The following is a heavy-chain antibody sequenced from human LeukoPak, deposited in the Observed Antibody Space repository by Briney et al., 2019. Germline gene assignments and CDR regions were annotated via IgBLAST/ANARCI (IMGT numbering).Heavy chain of an antibody. CDR3: AKDYGSGEIIDY. Sequence: ASVKVSCKASGYTFTSYYMHWVRQAPGQGLEWMGIINPSGGNTSYAQKFQGRVTMTRDTSTSTVYMELNSLRSEDTAVYYCAKDYGSGEIIDYWGQGTLVTVSS. CDR2: INPSGGNT. CDR1: GYTFTSYY. J-gene: IGHJ4*02. D-gene: IGHD3-10*01. V-gene: IGHV1-46*01.